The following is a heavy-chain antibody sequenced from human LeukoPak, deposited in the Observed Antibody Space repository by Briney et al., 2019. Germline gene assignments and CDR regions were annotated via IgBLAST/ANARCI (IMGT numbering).Heavy chain of an antibody. CDR2: INTDGSST. V-gene: IGHV3-74*01. CDR3: ARERAATGFDY. D-gene: IGHD6-25*01. CDR1: GVTFISYW. J-gene: IGHJ4*02. Sequence: GGSLRLSCAASGVTFISYWMHWVRQAPGKGLVWVSRINTDGSSTSYADSVKGRFTISRDNAKNTLYLQMNSLRAEDTAVYYCARERAATGFDYWGQGTLVTVSS.